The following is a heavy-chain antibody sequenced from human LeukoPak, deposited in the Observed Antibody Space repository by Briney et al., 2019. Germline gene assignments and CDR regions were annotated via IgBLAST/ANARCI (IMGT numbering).Heavy chain of an antibody. V-gene: IGHV4-59*01. CDR3: ARHSSGRYPDY. D-gene: IGHD6-19*01. CDR1: GGSISSYY. Sequence: SETLPLTCTVSGGSISSYYWSWIRQPPGKGLEWIGYIYYSGSTNYNPSLKSRVTISVDTSKNQFSLKLSSVTAADTAVYYCARHSSGRYPDYWGQGTLATVSS. CDR2: IYYSGST. J-gene: IGHJ4*02.